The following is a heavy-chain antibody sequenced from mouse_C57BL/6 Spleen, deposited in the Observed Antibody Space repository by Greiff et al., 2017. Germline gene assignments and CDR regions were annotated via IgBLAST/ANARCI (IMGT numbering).Heavy chain of an antibody. V-gene: IGHV1-66*01. CDR1: GYSLPSYY. J-gene: IGHJ4*01. Sequence: VQGVESGPELVKPGASVKISCKASGYSLPSYYLHWVKRRPGQGLEWIGWIYPGSGNTKYNEKFKGKATLTADTSSSTAYMQLSSLTSEDSAVYYCARYAYAMDYWGQGTSVTVSS. CDR2: IYPGSGNT. CDR3: ARYAYAMDY. D-gene: IGHD6-5*01.